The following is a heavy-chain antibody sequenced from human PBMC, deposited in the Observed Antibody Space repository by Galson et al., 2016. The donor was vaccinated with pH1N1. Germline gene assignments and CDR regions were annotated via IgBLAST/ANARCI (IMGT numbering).Heavy chain of an antibody. CDR2: IYFSGRT. Sequence: SETLSLTCIVSGDSINSYYWSWIRQPPGKGLEWIAYIYFSGRTNYNPSLKSRLTISVDRSKNHFSLNVNSVTAADTAVYYCARRRGDWDAFDVWGQGTMVTISS. D-gene: IGHD2-21*02. V-gene: IGHV4-59*01. CDR1: GDSINSYY. J-gene: IGHJ3*01. CDR3: ARRRGDWDAFDV.